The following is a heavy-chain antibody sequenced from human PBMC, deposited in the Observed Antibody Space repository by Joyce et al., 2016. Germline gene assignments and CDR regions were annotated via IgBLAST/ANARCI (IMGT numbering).Heavy chain of an antibody. CDR3: ARDTDIVGTSTGYAMDV. CDR1: GGTFSRYT. J-gene: IGHJ6*02. V-gene: IGHV1-69*04. CDR2: IVPILEIV. D-gene: IGHD1-26*01. Sequence: QVQLVHSGTEVKTPGSSVKVSCQVSGGTFSRYTISWVRQAPGKGLEWIGRIVPILEIVDYAQKFQGRVTISADKSKSTAYMDLSRLRSDDTAFYYCARDTDIVGTSTGYAMDVWGQGTTVIVSS.